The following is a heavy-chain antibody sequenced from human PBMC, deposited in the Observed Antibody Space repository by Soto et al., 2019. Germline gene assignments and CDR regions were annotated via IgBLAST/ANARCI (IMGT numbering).Heavy chain of an antibody. D-gene: IGHD4-17*01. J-gene: IGHJ4*02. CDR3: ARPRCDYQRGAFDY. Sequence: EVQLVESGGGLVKPGGSLRLSCAASGFTFSDYSMNWVRQTPGKGLEWVSSISSSSSYTYYADSVKGRFTISRDNAKNSLYLKMSSLRAEDTAVYYCARPRCDYQRGAFDYWGQGTLVTVSS. CDR1: GFTFSDYS. CDR2: ISSSSSYT. V-gene: IGHV3-21*01.